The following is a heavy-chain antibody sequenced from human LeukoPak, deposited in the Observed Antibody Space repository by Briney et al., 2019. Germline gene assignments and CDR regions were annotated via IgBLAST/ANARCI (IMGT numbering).Heavy chain of an antibody. Sequence: GGSLRLSCTASGFTFSDSYMTWIRQAPGKGLEWVSYISSSGREINYADSVKGRFTISRDNAMSSLYLQMDSLRVEDTAVYYCGRGHWGLDYWGQGTLVTVSS. CDR3: GRGHWGLDY. V-gene: IGHV3-11*04. J-gene: IGHJ4*02. CDR2: ISSSGREI. CDR1: GFTFSDSY. D-gene: IGHD7-27*01.